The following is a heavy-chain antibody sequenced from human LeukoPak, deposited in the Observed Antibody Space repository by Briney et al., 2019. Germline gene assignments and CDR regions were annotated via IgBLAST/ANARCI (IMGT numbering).Heavy chain of an antibody. CDR2: IYYSGST. CDR3: ARSHFLRFLEWLLPLDY. CDR1: GGSISSSSYY. V-gene: IGHV4-39*01. J-gene: IGHJ4*02. D-gene: IGHD3-3*01. Sequence: PSETLSLTCTVSGGSISSSSYYWGWIRQPPGKGLEWIGSIYYSGSTYYNPSLKSRVTISVDTSKNQFPLKLSSVTAADTAVYYCARSHFLRFLEWLLPLDYWGQGTLVTVSS.